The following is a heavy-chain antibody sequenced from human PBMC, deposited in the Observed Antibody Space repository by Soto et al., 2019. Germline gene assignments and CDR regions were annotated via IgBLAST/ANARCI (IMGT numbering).Heavy chain of an antibody. CDR1: VFTFSTYA. V-gene: IGHV3-23*01. D-gene: IGHD2-2*01. Sequence: GWSLRLSCAASVFTFSTYAMSWVRQAPGKGLEWVSTMDGRGGGTYYADSVKGRFTIPRDDSKNTLYLQVDSLRVEDTAIYYCAKERTSTSCCNGFDYWGQGTLVTVSS. J-gene: IGHJ4*02. CDR3: AKERTSTSCCNGFDY. CDR2: MDGRGGGT.